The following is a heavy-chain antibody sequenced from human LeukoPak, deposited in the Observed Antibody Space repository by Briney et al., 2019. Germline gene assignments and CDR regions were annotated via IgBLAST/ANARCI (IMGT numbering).Heavy chain of an antibody. J-gene: IGHJ5*02. Sequence: PSETLSLTCTVSGDPVTRGSYYWSWIRQPPGETLEWIGYVHHTGSTNYNPSLKSRVTISVDTSENEFSLKIISVTAADTAVYYCARGFASGWYSRYDPWGQGTLVTVSS. D-gene: IGHD6-19*01. CDR1: GDPVTRGSYY. CDR2: VHHTGST. CDR3: ARGFASGWYSRYDP. V-gene: IGHV4-61*01.